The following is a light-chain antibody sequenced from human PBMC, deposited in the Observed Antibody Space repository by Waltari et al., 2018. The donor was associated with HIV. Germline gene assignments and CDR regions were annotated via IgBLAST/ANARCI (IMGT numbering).Light chain of an antibody. CDR3: SSYTSSSTLYVV. J-gene: IGLJ2*01. CDR2: DVS. CDR1: SSDVGGYHY. V-gene: IGLV2-14*01. Sequence: QSALTQPASVSGSPGQSITISCTGTSSDVGGYHYVSWYQQLPGKAPKLMIYDVSYRPSGFSNRFSGSKSGNTASLTISGLQAEDEADYYCSSYTSSSTLYVVFGGGTKLTVL.